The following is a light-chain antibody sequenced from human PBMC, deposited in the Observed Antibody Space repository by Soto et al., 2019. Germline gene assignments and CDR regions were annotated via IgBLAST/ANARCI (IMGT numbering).Light chain of an antibody. CDR2: GAS. Sequence: EIVMTQSPATLSVSPGERATLSCRASQSVATNLAWYQQKPGQPPRLLIYGASSRATGIPGRFSGSGSGTDFTLTISSLEPEDFAVYYCQQRSNWWTFGQGTKVDIK. V-gene: IGKV3-11*01. J-gene: IGKJ1*01. CDR3: QQRSNWWT. CDR1: QSVATN.